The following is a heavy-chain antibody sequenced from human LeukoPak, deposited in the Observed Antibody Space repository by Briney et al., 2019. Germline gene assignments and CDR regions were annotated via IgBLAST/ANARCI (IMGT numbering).Heavy chain of an antibody. CDR1: GFTFDDYA. CDR2: ISGDGGST. V-gene: IGHV3-43*02. CDR3: AKDVGSGWYVPRYYYYGMDV. Sequence: PGGPLRLSCAASGFTFDDYAMHWVRQAPGKGLEWVSLISGDGGSTYYADSVKGRFTISRDNSKNSLYLQMNSLRTEDTALYYCAKDVGSGWYVPRYYYYGMDVWGQGTTVTVSS. D-gene: IGHD6-19*01. J-gene: IGHJ6*02.